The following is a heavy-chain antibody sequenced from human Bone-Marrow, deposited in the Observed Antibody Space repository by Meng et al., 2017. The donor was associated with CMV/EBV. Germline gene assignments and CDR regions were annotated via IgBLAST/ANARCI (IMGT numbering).Heavy chain of an antibody. CDR3: ARDLGGEIQYTYYYYGMDV. CDR2: INPSGGST. D-gene: IGHD3-16*01. CDR1: GYTFTSYY. V-gene: IGHV1-46*01. Sequence: ASVKVSCKASGYTFTSYYMHWVRQAPGQGLEWMGIINPSGGSTSYAQKIQGRVTMTRDTSTSTVYMELSSLRSEDTAVYYCARDLGGEIQYTYYYYGMDVWGQGTTVTVSS. J-gene: IGHJ6*02.